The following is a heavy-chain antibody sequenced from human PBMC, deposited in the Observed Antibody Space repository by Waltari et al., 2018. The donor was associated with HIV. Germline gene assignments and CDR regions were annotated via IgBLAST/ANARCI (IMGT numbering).Heavy chain of an antibody. D-gene: IGHD6-19*01. V-gene: IGHV1-2*02. J-gene: IGHJ4*02. Sequence: QVQLVQSGAEVKKPGASVKVSCKTSGYSFTAYYMHWVRQAPGQGLEWMGWINPTTCGTNYAQKFQGRVTMTWDTSISTIYMDLNRLTSDDTAIYYCARPVAATFYFDYWGQGTLVTVSS. CDR3: ARPVAATFYFDY. CDR1: GYSFTAYY. CDR2: INPTTCGT.